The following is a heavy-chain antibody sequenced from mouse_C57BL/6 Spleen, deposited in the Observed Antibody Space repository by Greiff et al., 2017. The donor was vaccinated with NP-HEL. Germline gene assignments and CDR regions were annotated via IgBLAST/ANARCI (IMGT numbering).Heavy chain of an antibody. CDR3: ARIGRDYFDY. CDR1: GFTFSDYG. CDR2: ISSGSSTI. J-gene: IGHJ2*01. V-gene: IGHV5-17*01. Sequence: EVKVEESGGGLVKPGGSLKLSCAASGFTFSDYGMHWVRQAPEKGLEWVAYISSGSSTIYYADTVKGRFTISRDNAKNTLFLQMTSLRSEDTAMYYCARIGRDYFDYWGQGTTLTVSS.